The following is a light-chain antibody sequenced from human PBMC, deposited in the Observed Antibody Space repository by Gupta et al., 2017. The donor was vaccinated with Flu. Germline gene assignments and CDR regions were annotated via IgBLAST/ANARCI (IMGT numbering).Light chain of an antibody. Sequence: DIQMTQSPSTLSASVGDRVTITCRASQSIGSWLAWYQQKPGRAPKLLIYKASSLESGVPSRFSGSGSGTEFTLTISSLQPDDFATYYCQQYNSYHSFGQGTKLEIK. CDR2: KAS. CDR3: QQYNSYHS. CDR1: QSIGSW. V-gene: IGKV1-5*03. J-gene: IGKJ2*03.